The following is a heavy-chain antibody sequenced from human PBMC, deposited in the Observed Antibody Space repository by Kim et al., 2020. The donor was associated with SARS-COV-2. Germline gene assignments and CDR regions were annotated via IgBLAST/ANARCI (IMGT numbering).Heavy chain of an antibody. D-gene: IGHD6-13*01. J-gene: IGHJ5*02. V-gene: IGHV4-59*01. Sequence: LRSRVTISVDTSQNQFSLKLSSVTAADTAVYYWARAGYNSSWHENWFDNWGQGTLVTVSS. CDR3: ARAGYNSSWHENWFDN.